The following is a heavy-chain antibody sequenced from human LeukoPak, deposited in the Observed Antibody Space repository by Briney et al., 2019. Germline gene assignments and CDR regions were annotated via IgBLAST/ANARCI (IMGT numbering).Heavy chain of an antibody. CDR1: GGTFSSYA. D-gene: IGHD3-10*01. V-gene: IGHV1-69*05. J-gene: IGHJ3*02. CDR3: ARIRTIVRGPYGFDI. Sequence: GSSVKVSCKASGGTFSSYAISWVRQAPGQGLEWMGGIIPIFGTANYAQKFQGRVTITTDESTSTAYMELSSLRSEDTAVYYCARIRTIVRGPYGFDIWGQGTMVTVSS. CDR2: IIPIFGTA.